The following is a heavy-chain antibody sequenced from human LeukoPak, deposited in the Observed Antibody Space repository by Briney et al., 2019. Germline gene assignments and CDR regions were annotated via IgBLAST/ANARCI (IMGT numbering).Heavy chain of an antibody. J-gene: IGHJ4*02. CDR3: ARDQEGFDY. V-gene: IGHV1-46*01. CDR2: IYPRDGST. Sequence: ASEKVSCKASGYTFTSNYIQWVRQAPGQGLEWMGMIYPRDGSTSYAQKFQGRVTVTRDTSTSTVHMELSGLRSEDTAVYYCARDQEGFDYWGQGTLVTVSS. CDR1: GYTFTSNY.